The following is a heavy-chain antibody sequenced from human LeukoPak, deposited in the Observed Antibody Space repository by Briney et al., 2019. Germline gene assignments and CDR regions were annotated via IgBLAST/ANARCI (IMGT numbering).Heavy chain of an antibody. Sequence: ASVKVSCKASGYTFTGYYMHWVRQAPGQGLEWMGWINPNSGGTNNAQKFQGRVTMTRDTSISTAYMELSRLRSDDTAVYYCARGITMVRGVIMDWFDPWGQGTLVTVSS. D-gene: IGHD3-10*01. CDR1: GYTFTGYY. CDR2: INPNSGGT. CDR3: ARGITMVRGVIMDWFDP. V-gene: IGHV1-2*02. J-gene: IGHJ5*02.